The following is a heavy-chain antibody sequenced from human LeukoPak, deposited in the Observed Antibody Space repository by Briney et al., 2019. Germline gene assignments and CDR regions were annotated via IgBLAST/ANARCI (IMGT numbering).Heavy chain of an antibody. Sequence: GASVNVSCKVSGYTLTELSMHWVRQAPGKGLEWMGGFDPEDGETIYAQKFQGRVTMTEDTSTDTAYMELSSLRSEDAAVYYCATGLRLGELSLSDYWGQGTLVTVSS. CDR3: ATGLRLGELSLSDY. V-gene: IGHV1-24*01. D-gene: IGHD3-16*02. J-gene: IGHJ4*02. CDR1: GYTLTELS. CDR2: FDPEDGET.